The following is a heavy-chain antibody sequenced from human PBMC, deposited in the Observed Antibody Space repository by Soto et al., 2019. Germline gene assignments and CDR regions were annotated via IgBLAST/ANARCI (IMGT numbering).Heavy chain of an antibody. V-gene: IGHV3-7*03. CDR1: GFTFSSYW. D-gene: IGHD3-22*01. J-gene: IGHJ4*02. Sequence: VGSLRLSCAASGFTFSSYWMSWVRQAPGKGLEGVANIKQDGSEKYYVDSVKSRFTISRDNAKNSLYLQMNSLRAEDTAVYYCARAPAYDSSGYNDYWGQGTLVTVSS. CDR3: ARAPAYDSSGYNDY. CDR2: IKQDGSEK.